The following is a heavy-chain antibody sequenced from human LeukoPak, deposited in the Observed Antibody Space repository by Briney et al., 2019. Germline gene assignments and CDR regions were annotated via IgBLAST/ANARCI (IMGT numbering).Heavy chain of an antibody. CDR2: IYYSGST. V-gene: IGHV4-59*08. J-gene: IGHJ6*02. D-gene: IGHD6-13*01. CDR3: ARRWGMDV. Sequence: SETLSLTCTVSGGSISSYYWSWIRQPPGKGLEWIGYIYYSGSTNYNPSLKSRVTISVDTSKNQFSLKLSSVTAADTAMYYCARRWGMDVWGQGTTVTVSS. CDR1: GGSISSYY.